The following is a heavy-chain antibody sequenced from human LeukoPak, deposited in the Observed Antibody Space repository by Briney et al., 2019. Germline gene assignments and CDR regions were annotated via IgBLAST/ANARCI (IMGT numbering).Heavy chain of an antibody. CDR1: GFTFSSYA. V-gene: IGHV3-49*03. D-gene: IGHD6-19*01. Sequence: GGSLRLSCAASGFTFSSYAMSWFRQAPGKGLEWVGFIRSKAYGGTTEYAASVKGRFTISRDDSKSIAYLQMNSLKTEDTAVYYCTRDRGPRQWLVQGFYWGQGTLVTVSS. J-gene: IGHJ4*02. CDR3: TRDRGPRQWLVQGFY. CDR2: IRSKAYGGTT.